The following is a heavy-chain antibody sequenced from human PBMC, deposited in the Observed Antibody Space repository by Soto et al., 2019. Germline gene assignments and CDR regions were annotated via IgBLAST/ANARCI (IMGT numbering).Heavy chain of an antibody. CDR1: GGSVSSGSYY. J-gene: IGHJ3*02. Sequence: ETLSLTCTVSGGSVSSGSYYWSWIRQPPGKGLEWIGYIYYSGSTNYNPSLKSRVTISVDTSKNQFSLKLSSVTAADTAVYYCAREYRGYKGHDGCGIWGQGTMGTVS. CDR2: IYYSGST. CDR3: AREYRGYKGHDGCGI. D-gene: IGHD5-12*01. V-gene: IGHV4-61*01.